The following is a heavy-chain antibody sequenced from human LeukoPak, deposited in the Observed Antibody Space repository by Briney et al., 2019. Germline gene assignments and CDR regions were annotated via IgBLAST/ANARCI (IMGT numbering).Heavy chain of an antibody. CDR3: ARALLMYSSSPPLVY. D-gene: IGHD6-13*01. CDR2: FDPEDGET. J-gene: IGHJ4*02. Sequence: GASVKVSCKVSGYTLTELSMHWVRQAPGKGLEWMGGFDPEDGETIYAQKFQGRVTMTEDTSTDTAYMELSSLRSEDTAVYYCARALLMYSSSPPLVYWGQGTLVTVSS. V-gene: IGHV1-24*01. CDR1: GYTLTELS.